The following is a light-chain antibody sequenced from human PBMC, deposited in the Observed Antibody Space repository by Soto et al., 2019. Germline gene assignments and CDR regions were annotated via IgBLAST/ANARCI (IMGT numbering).Light chain of an antibody. CDR2: DAS. V-gene: IGKV3-11*01. Sequence: EIVMTQSPATLSVSPGERATLSCRASESVSSKLVWYQKKPGQAPRLLIHDASNRATGIPARFSGSGSGTDFTLTISSLEPEDFAVYYCQQRSNWPPPITFGQGTRLEIK. CDR1: ESVSSK. CDR3: QQRSNWPPPIT. J-gene: IGKJ5*01.